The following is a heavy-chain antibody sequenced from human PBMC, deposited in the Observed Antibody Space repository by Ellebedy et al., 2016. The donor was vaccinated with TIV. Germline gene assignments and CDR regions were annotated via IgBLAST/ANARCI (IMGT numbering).Heavy chain of an antibody. J-gene: IGHJ4*02. D-gene: IGHD2-15*01. Sequence: SVKVSCKASGGTFSSYAISWVRQAPGQGLEWMGGIIPLLNIVNYAQTFQGRVTITADKSTSTAYMGLRSLLSQDTAVYYCARRSGHCTGGSCFFDFWGQGTLVTVSS. CDR1: GGTFSSYA. CDR3: ARRSGHCTGGSCFFDF. CDR2: IIPLLNIV. V-gene: IGHV1-69*10.